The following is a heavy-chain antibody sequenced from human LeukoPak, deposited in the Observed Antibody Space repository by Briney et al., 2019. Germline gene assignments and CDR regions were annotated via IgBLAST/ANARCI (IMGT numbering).Heavy chain of an antibody. CDR3: ARQFYYGSGSYYNFDY. D-gene: IGHD3-10*01. CDR1: GGSISSSSYY. J-gene: IGHJ4*02. V-gene: IGHV4-39*01. Sequence: SETLSLTCTVSGGSISSSSYYWGWIRQPPGKGLEWIGSIYYSGSTNYNPSLKSRVIISVDTSKNQFSLKLSSVTAADTAVYYCARQFYYGSGSYYNFDYWGQGTLVTVSS. CDR2: IYYSGST.